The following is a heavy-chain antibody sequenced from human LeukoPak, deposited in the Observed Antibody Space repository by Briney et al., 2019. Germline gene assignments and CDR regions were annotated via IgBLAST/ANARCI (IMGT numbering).Heavy chain of an antibody. J-gene: IGHJ4*02. CDR3: ARAFPQWLVPDY. Sequence: GGSLRLSCAASGFTFSSYGMHWVRQAPGKGLEWVAVIWYDGSNKYYADSVKGRFTISRDNSKNTLYLQVNSLRAEDTAVYYCARAFPQWLVPDYWGQGTLVTVSS. V-gene: IGHV3-33*01. D-gene: IGHD6-19*01. CDR1: GFTFSSYG. CDR2: IWYDGSNK.